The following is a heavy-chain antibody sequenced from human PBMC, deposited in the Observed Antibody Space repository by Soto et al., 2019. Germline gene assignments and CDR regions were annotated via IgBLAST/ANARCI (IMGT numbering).Heavy chain of an antibody. CDR3: ARDGDYSSSSGGFDY. CDR2: IIPILGTA. J-gene: IGHJ4*02. Sequence: SVKVSCKASGGTFSSYDISWVRQAPGQGLEWMGGIIPILGTANYAQKFQGRVTITADESTSTAYMELSSLRSEDTAVYYCARDGDYSSSSGGFDYWGQGTLVTVSS. CDR1: GGTFSSYD. V-gene: IGHV1-69*13. D-gene: IGHD6-6*01.